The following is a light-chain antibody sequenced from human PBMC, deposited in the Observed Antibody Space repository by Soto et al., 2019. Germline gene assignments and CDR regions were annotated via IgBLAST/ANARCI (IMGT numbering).Light chain of an antibody. V-gene: IGKV1-5*03. Sequence: DIQMTQSPSTLSGSVGARVTITCRASQTISSWLAWYQQKPGKAPKLLIYKASTLKSGVPSRFSGSGSGTEFTLTISSLQPEDVATYYCLQHHSYPQTFGQGTRLEI. J-gene: IGKJ5*01. CDR3: LQHHSYPQT. CDR1: QTISSW. CDR2: KAS.